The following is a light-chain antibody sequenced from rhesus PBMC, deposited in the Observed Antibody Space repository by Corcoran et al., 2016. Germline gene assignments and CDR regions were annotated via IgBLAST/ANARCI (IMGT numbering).Light chain of an antibody. Sequence: DIQMTQSPSSLSPSVGDRVTTTCRASQGINNYFSCFQQNPGKTPKPMIYYASSLETGVPARFSEGGSGKDFTLTISSLQPEDIATSDCQQFNNSPCAFGPGTKLDIK. CDR1: QGINNY. CDR3: QQFNNSPCA. V-gene: IGKV1-66*01. CDR2: YAS. J-gene: IGKJ3*01.